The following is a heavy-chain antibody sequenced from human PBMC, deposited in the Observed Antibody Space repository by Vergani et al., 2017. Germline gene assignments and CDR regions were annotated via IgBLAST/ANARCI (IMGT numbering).Heavy chain of an antibody. CDR1: GYTFTGYY. V-gene: IGHV1-2*02. CDR2: INPNSGGT. CDR3: ARGYCSSTSCQRRWWFDP. J-gene: IGHJ5*02. Sequence: QVQLVQSGAEVQKPGASVKVSCKASGYTFTGYYMHWVRQAPGQGLEWMGWINPNSGGTNYAQKFQGRVTMTRDTSISTAYMELSRLRSDDTAVYYCARGYCSSTSCQRRWWFDPWGQGTLVTVSS. D-gene: IGHD2-2*01.